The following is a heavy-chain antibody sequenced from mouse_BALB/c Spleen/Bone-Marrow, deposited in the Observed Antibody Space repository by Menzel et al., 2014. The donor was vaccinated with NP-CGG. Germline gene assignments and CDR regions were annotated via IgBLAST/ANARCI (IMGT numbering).Heavy chain of an antibody. Sequence: EVKVEESGGGLVQPGGSRKLSCAASGFTFSCFGMHWVRQAPEKGLEWVAYISNGSSPIYYADTVKGRFTISRDNPKNTLFLQMTSLRSEDTAMYYCARKGAMITHYYAMDYWGQGTSVTVSS. CDR3: ARKGAMITHYYAMDY. V-gene: IGHV5-17*02. CDR1: GFTFSCFG. D-gene: IGHD2-4*01. CDR2: ISNGSSPI. J-gene: IGHJ4*01.